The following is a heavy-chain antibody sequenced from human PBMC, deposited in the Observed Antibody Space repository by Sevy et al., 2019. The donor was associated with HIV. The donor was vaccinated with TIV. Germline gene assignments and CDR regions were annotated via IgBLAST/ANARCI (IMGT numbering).Heavy chain of an antibody. J-gene: IGHJ6*03. D-gene: IGHD4-17*01. CDR3: ARGASGVTKPHYYYYYYMDV. Sequence: GGSLRLSCAASGFTFSSYAMHWVRQAPGKGLEWVAVISYDGSNKYYADSGKGRFTNSRDNSKNTLYLQMNSLRAEDTAVYYCARGASGVTKPHYYYYYYMDVWGKGTTVTVSS. CDR2: ISYDGSNK. CDR1: GFTFSSYA. V-gene: IGHV3-30-3*01.